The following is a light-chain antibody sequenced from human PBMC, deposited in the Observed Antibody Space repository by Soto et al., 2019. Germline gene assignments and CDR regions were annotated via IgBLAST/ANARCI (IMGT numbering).Light chain of an antibody. CDR1: QSVSGY. Sequence: EVVLTQSPGTLSLSPGDRATLSCRASQSVSGYLAWYQQKPGQAPRLLIYGASSRATGIPDRFSGSGSGTDFTLTISRLEPEDSAVYYCQQYGSSPYTLGQGTKLEIK. V-gene: IGKV3-20*01. CDR3: QQYGSSPYT. J-gene: IGKJ2*01. CDR2: GAS.